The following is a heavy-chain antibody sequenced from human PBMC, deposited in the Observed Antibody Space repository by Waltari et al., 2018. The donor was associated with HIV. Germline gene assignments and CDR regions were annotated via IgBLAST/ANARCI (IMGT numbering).Heavy chain of an antibody. CDR1: GGAFSSYT. Sequence: QVQLVQSGAEMKMPESSVKVSCQASGGAFSSYTISWVRQAPGQGLEWVGGIIPKFGSSSYAQMFQSRVTISADESTSTFYLELTSLRSDDTAVYHCARWGCSGRTCYSKSFDLWGQGTMVTFSS. D-gene: IGHD2-15*01. CDR3: ARWGCSGRTCYSKSFDL. CDR2: IIPKFGSS. J-gene: IGHJ3*01. V-gene: IGHV1-69*01.